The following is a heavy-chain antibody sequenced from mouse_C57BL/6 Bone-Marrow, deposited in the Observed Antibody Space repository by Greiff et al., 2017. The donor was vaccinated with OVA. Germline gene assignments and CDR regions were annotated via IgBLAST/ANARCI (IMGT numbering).Heavy chain of an antibody. D-gene: IGHD2-3*01. V-gene: IGHV5-17*01. CDR3: ARRADGYYYAMDY. Sequence: EVMLVESGGGLVKPGGSLKLSCAASGFTFSDYGMHWVRQAPEKGLEWVAYISSGSSTIYYADTVKGRFTISRDNAKNTLFLQMTSLRSEDTAMYYCARRADGYYYAMDYWGQGTSVTVSS. CDR2: ISSGSSTI. J-gene: IGHJ4*01. CDR1: GFTFSDYG.